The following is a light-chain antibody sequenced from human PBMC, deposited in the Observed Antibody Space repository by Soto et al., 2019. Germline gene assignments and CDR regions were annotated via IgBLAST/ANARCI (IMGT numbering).Light chain of an antibody. CDR2: GAS. V-gene: IGKV3-20*01. CDR3: QHYDSSPYT. CDR1: QSVSSSF. J-gene: IGKJ2*01. Sequence: EIVLTQSPGTLSLSPGERATLSCRASQSVSSSFLAWYQQKPGQAPRLLIYGASSRATGIPDRFSGSGSGTDFTLTISRLEPEDFAVYYCQHYDSSPYTFGQGPSWRSN.